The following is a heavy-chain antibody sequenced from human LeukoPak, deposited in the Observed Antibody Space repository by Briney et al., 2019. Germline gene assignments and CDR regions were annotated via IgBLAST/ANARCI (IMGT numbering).Heavy chain of an antibody. V-gene: IGHV1-69*13. D-gene: IGHD3-3*01. Sequence: SVKVSCKASGGTFSSYAISWVRQAPGQGLEWMGGIIPIFGTANYAQKFQGRVTITADESTSTAYMELSSLRSEDTAVYYCAIYDSDFWSGHYEYWGQGTLVTVSS. CDR1: GGTFSSYA. CDR2: IIPIFGTA. J-gene: IGHJ4*02. CDR3: AIYDSDFWSGHYEY.